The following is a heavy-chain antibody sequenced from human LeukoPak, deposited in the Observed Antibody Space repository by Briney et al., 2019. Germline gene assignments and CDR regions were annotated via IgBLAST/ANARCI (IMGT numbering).Heavy chain of an antibody. J-gene: IGHJ4*02. D-gene: IGHD5-18*01. V-gene: IGHV1-2*02. CDR2: INPNSGGT. CDR1: GYTFTGYY. Sequence: GASVKVSCKASGYTFTGYYMHWVRQAPGQGLEWMGWINPNSGGTNYAQKFQGRVTMTRDTSISTAYMELSSLRSEDTAVYYCLTAMDKYFDYWGQGTLVTVSS. CDR3: LTAMDKYFDY.